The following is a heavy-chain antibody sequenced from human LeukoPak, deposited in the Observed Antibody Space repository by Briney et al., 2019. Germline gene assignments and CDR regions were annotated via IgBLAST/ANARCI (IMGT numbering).Heavy chain of an antibody. J-gene: IGHJ4*02. CDR1: GDSISSSY. D-gene: IGHD5-18*01. CDR3: ARVSRASLWLPLDS. V-gene: IGHV4-59*08. CDR2: IHYTGST. Sequence: SETLSLTCIASGDSISSSYWSWIRQPPGKGLEWIGYIHYTGSTNYNPSLRSRVTISIDTSKNQFSLKLSSVTAADTAVYYCARVSRASLWLPLDSWGQGTLVTVSS.